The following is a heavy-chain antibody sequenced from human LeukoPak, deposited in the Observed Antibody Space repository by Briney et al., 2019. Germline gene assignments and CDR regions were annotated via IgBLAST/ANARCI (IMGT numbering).Heavy chain of an antibody. CDR2: VYYSGST. CDR1: GGSISSSSYS. Sequence: SETLSLTCTVSGGSISSSSYSWGWIRQPPGKGLEWIGSVYYSGSTYYNPSLKSRVTISVDTSKNQFSLKLSSVTAADTAVYHCARVWRRLEIRPGSDTAMGNFDYWGQGTLVTVS. CDR3: ARVWRRLEIRPGSDTAMGNFDY. V-gene: IGHV4-39*07. J-gene: IGHJ4*02. D-gene: IGHD5-18*01.